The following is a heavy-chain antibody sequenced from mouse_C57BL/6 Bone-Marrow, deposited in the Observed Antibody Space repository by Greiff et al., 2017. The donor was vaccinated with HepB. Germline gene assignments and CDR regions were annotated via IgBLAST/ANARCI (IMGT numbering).Heavy chain of an antibody. J-gene: IGHJ2*01. V-gene: IGHV1-52*01. D-gene: IGHD1-1*01. CDR3: AIITTVVATGGLDY. CDR1: GYTFTSYW. CDR2: IYPSDSET. Sequence: QVQLQQPGAELVRPGSSVKLSCKASGYTFTSYWMHWVKQRPIKGLEWIGNIYPSDSETHYNQKFKDKATLTVDKSSSTAYMQLSSLTSEDSAVYSCAIITTVVATGGLDYWGQGTTLTVSS.